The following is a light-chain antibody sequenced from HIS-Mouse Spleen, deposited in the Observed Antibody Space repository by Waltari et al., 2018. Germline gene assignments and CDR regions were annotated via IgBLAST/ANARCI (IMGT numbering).Light chain of an antibody. CDR2: EDS. CDR1: ALPKKS. Sequence: SYELPQPPSVSVSPGQTVRITCSGDALPKKSAYWYRQKSGQAPVLVIYEDSKRPSGIPERFSGSSSGTMATLTISGAQVEDEADYYCYSTDSSGNHWVFGGGTKLTVL. V-gene: IGLV3-10*01. J-gene: IGLJ3*02. CDR3: YSTDSSGNHWV.